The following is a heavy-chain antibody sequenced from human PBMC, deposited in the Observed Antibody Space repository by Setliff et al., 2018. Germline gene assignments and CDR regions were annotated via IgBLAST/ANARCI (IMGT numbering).Heavy chain of an antibody. Sequence: GGSLRLSCAGSGFSFSIFWMSWVRQAPGKGLEWVATIKQDGSEKFYVDSVKGRFTISRDNAKNSLYLQMNSLRAEDTAVYYCARLRKDYGDYYYFDYWGQGTLVTVSS. J-gene: IGHJ4*02. V-gene: IGHV3-7*01. CDR3: ARLRKDYGDYYYFDY. CDR1: GFSFSIFW. CDR2: IKQDGSEK. D-gene: IGHD4-17*01.